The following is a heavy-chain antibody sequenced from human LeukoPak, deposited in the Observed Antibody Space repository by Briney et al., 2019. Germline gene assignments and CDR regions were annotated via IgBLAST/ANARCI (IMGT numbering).Heavy chain of an antibody. D-gene: IGHD6-13*01. V-gene: IGHV1-2*02. J-gene: IGHJ4*02. CDR2: INPNSGGT. Sequence: ASVKVSCKASGYTFTGYYMHWVRQAPGQGLEWMEWINPNSGGTNYAQKFQGRVTMTRDTSISTAYMELSRLRSDDTAVYYCARSKAIAAHFDYWGQGTLVTVSS. CDR1: GYTFTGYY. CDR3: ARSKAIAAHFDY.